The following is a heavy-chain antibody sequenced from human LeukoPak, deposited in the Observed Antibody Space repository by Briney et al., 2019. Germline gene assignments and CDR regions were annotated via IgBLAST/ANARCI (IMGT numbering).Heavy chain of an antibody. CDR2: IWYDGSNK. Sequence: PAGSLSLSCAASGVTFSSYGLHWVRQAPGKGLEWVAVIWYDGSNKYYADSVKGRFTISRDNSKNTLYLQMNSLRAEDTAVYYCASDDSDEAFDIWGQGTMVTVSS. D-gene: IGHD2-21*01. CDR3: ASDDSDEAFDI. V-gene: IGHV3-33*01. CDR1: GVTFSSYG. J-gene: IGHJ3*02.